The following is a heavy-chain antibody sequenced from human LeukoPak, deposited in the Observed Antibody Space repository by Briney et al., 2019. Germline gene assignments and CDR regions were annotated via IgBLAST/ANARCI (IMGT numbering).Heavy chain of an antibody. J-gene: IGHJ4*02. Sequence: GGSLRLSCAASGFIFKDFWMIWVRQAPGKGLEWVANIKQDGSEKYYVDSVKGRFTISRDNAKNSLYLQMNTLRAEDTAMYYCAKHRFESGGYHSTDWGQGTLVTVSS. CDR2: IKQDGSEK. D-gene: IGHD3-22*01. CDR3: AKHRFESGGYHSTD. CDR1: GFIFKDFW. V-gene: IGHV3-7*03.